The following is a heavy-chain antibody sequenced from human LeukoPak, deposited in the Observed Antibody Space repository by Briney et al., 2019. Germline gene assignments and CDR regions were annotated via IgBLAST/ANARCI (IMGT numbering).Heavy chain of an antibody. Sequence: ASVKVSCKSSGYTFTSYYMHWVRQAPGQGLEWMGIINPSGGSTSYAQKFQGRDTMTRDTSTSTVYMELSSLRSEDTAVYYCARARRFGVVINYFDYWGQGTLVTVSS. CDR2: INPSGGST. V-gene: IGHV1-46*01. CDR1: GYTFTSYY. CDR3: ARARRFGVVINYFDY. J-gene: IGHJ4*02. D-gene: IGHD3-3*01.